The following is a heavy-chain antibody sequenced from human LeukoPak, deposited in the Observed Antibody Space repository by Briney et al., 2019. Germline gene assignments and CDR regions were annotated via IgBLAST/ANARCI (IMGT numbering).Heavy chain of an antibody. V-gene: IGHV3-23*01. D-gene: IGHD2-2*01. J-gene: IGHJ4*02. CDR2: ISGSGGST. CDR1: GFTFSSYA. CDR3: ARDRDLSSSSCCYFDY. Sequence: GGSLRLSCAASGFTFSSYAMSWVRQAPGKGLEWVSAISGSGGSTYYADSVKGRFTISRDNSKNTLYLQMNSLRAEDTAVYYCARDRDLSSSSCCYFDYWGQGTLVTVSS.